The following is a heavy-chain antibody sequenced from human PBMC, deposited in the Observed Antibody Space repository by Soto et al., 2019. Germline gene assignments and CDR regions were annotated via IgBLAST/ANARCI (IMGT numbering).Heavy chain of an antibody. Sequence: QVHLVQSGAEVKKPGASVKVSCKGSGYAFTTYGITWVRQAPGQGLEWMGWISAHNGNTNYAQELQGRVTVTRDTSTSAAYRELRSLRSDDTAVYYWARGRYGDYWGQGALVTVSS. CDR3: ARGRYGDY. CDR2: ISAHNGNT. CDR1: GYAFTTYG. V-gene: IGHV1-18*01. J-gene: IGHJ4*02. D-gene: IGHD1-1*01.